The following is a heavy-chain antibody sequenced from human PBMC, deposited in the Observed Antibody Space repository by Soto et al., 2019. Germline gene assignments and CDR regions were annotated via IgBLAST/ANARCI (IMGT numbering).Heavy chain of an antibody. CDR2: ISYDGSNK. CDR1: GFTFSSYA. CDR3: ARDGSTRYSSGWYYYYYGMDV. V-gene: IGHV3-30-3*01. J-gene: IGHJ6*02. Sequence: QVQLVESGGGVVQPGRSLRLSCAASGFTFSSYAMHWVRQAPGKGLEWVAVISYDGSNKYYADSVKGRFTISRDNSKNTRYLQMNSLRAEDTAVYYCARDGSTRYSSGWYYYYYGMDVWGQGTTVTVSS. D-gene: IGHD6-19*01.